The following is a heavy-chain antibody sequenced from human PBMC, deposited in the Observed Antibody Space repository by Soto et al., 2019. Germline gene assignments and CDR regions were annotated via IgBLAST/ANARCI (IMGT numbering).Heavy chain of an antibody. V-gene: IGHV1-69*13. Sequence: GASVKVSCKASGGTFSSYAISWVRQAPGQGLEWMGGIIPIFGTANYAQKFQGRVTITADEFTSTAYMEPSSLRSEDTAVYYCARDYYDSSGYYNYYYGMDVWGQGTTVT. J-gene: IGHJ6*02. CDR3: ARDYYDSSGYYNYYYGMDV. CDR2: IIPIFGTA. CDR1: GGTFSSYA. D-gene: IGHD3-22*01.